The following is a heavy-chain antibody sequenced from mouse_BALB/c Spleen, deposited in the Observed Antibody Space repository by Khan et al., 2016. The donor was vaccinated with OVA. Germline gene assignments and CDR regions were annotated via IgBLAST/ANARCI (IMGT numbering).Heavy chain of an antibody. Sequence: QVQLQQSGAELVKPGASVKLSCKASGYIFTNYYMYWVKQRPGQGPEWIGGINPSNGGTHFNEKFKNKATLTVDKSSSSAFMQLSSLTSEDSAVYYCARPGYGSPFAYWGQGTLVTVSA. J-gene: IGHJ3*01. CDR2: INPSNGGT. V-gene: IGHV1S81*02. CDR1: GYIFTNYY. CDR3: ARPGYGSPFAY. D-gene: IGHD1-1*02.